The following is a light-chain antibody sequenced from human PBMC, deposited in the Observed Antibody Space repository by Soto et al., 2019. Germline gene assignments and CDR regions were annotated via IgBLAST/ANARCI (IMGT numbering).Light chain of an antibody. CDR1: ESVRNNS. CDR3: HDYAYGADT. CDR2: GAS. Sequence: ELVLTQSPGTLSLSPGERATLSCRASESVRNNSLAWYQQQPGQAPRLLIFGASSRATGIPDRFTGSGSGADFSLTISRLEPEDSAVYFCHDYAYGADTFGQGTKLEIK. J-gene: IGKJ2*01. V-gene: IGKV3-20*01.